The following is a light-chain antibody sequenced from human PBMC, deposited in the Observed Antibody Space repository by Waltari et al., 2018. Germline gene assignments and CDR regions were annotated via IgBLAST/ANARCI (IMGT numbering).Light chain of an antibody. CDR3: QVWDSRSDRA. V-gene: IGLV3-21*04. J-gene: IGLJ2*01. Sequence: SYVLTQPPSVSVAPGKTATITCGGGNIGRKSGAWSQQKAGQAPVLVIYFDNDRPSGIPERFSGSNSGDTATLTISRVEAGDEADYYCQVWDSRSDRAFGGGTKLTVL. CDR1: NIGRKS. CDR2: FDN.